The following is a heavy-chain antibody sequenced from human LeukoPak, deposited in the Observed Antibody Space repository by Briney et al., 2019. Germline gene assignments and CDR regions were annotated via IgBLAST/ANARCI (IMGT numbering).Heavy chain of an antibody. CDR1: RFTFSDFD. Sequence: GGSLRLSCVASRFTFSDFDMHWVRPGPGRGVEWVSRISWNSDNIGYADSMKGRFTISRDNAKNSLYLQMNSLRAEDTALYYCARDIGGRTTASLGDYWGQGTLVTVSS. CDR3: ARDIGGRTTASLGDY. J-gene: IGHJ4*02. V-gene: IGHV3-9*01. D-gene: IGHD2-2*01. CDR2: ISWNSDNI.